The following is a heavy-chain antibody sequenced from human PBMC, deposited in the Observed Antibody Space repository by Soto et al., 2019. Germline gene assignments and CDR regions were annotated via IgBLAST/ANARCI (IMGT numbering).Heavy chain of an antibody. Sequence: ASVKVSCKASGYTFTSYYMHWVRQAPGQGPEWMGIINPSGGSTNYAQKFQGRVTITADESTSTAYMELSSLRSEDTAVYYCARELFDGYSPAGYCGQGTLVTVSS. V-gene: IGHV1-46*01. CDR1: GYTFTSYY. CDR2: INPSGGST. D-gene: IGHD2-15*01. J-gene: IGHJ4*02. CDR3: ARELFDGYSPAGY.